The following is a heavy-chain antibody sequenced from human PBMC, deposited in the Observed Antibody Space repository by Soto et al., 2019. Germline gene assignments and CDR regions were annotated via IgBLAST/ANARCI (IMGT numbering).Heavy chain of an antibody. Sequence: GGSLRLSCAASGFTFSNYVMSWVRQAPGKGLEWVSGIGDSDDDTFYADSVKGRFTISRDNSRNTLYLQMNSLRAEDTAVYYCAKDVEVAIKTRPGWFDPWGQGTLVTVSS. CDR1: GFTFSNYV. CDR3: AKDVEVAIKTRPGWFDP. J-gene: IGHJ5*02. CDR2: IGDSDDDT. D-gene: IGHD2-2*02. V-gene: IGHV3-23*01.